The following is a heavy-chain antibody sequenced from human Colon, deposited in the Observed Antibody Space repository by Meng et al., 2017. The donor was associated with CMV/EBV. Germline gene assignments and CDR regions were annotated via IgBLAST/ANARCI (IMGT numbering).Heavy chain of an antibody. D-gene: IGHD2-21*02. Sequence: QVQLVQSGGEVKKPGSSVKVSCKASKGTFTSYPISWVRQGPGQGFEWVGGIITISGTTDYAQKFQGRVTITADESTSTAYMKLSNLRSEDTAIYYCARVICGGDCYLDYWGRGTLVTVSS. V-gene: IGHV1-69*12. J-gene: IGHJ4*02. CDR3: ARVICGGDCYLDY. CDR1: KGTFTSYP. CDR2: IITISGTT.